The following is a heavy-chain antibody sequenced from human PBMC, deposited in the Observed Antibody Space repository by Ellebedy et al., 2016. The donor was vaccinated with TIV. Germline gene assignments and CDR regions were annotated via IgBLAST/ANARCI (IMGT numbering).Heavy chain of an antibody. CDR2: ISAYNGNT. Sequence: ASVKVSCXASGYTFTSYGISWVRQAPGQGLEWMGWISAYNGNTNYAQKLQGRVTMTTDTSTSTAYMELRSLRSDDTAVYYCASLLDPLSWELPESGAFDIWGQGTMVTVSS. CDR3: ASLLDPLSWELPESGAFDI. V-gene: IGHV1-18*01. J-gene: IGHJ3*02. D-gene: IGHD1-26*01. CDR1: GYTFTSYG.